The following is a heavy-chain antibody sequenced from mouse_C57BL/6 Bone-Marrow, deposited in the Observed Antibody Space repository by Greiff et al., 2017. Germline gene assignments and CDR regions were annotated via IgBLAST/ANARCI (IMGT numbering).Heavy chain of an antibody. CDR2: IWSGGGT. Sequence: QVQLQQSGPGLVQPSQSLSITCTVSGFSLTSYGVHWVRQSPGKGLEWLGVIWSGGGTDYNAAFISRLSISKDNYKSQVFFKMNSLQADDTAIYYCARGWYWYFDVWGTGTTVTVSS. J-gene: IGHJ1*03. D-gene: IGHD3-3*01. V-gene: IGHV2-2*01. CDR1: GFSLTSYG. CDR3: ARGWYWYFDV.